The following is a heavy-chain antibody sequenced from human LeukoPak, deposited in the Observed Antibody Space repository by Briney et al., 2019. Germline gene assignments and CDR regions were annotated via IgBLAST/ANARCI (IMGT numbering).Heavy chain of an antibody. D-gene: IGHD3-3*01. CDR1: GYTFTGYY. Sequence: ASVKVSCKASGYTFTGYYMHWVRQAPGQGLEWMGWINPNSGGTNYAQKFQGRVTMTRDTSISTAYMELSRLRSDDTAVDYCARGYDPPPYFYYYGMDVWGQGTTVTVSS. CDR3: ARGYDPPPYFYYYGMDV. J-gene: IGHJ6*02. V-gene: IGHV1-2*02. CDR2: INPNSGGT.